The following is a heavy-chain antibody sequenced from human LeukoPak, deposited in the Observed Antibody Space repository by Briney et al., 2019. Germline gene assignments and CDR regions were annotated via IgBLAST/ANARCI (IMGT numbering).Heavy chain of an antibody. CDR1: GSSFTSYW. CDR3: ARLALFGSREAFDI. CDR2: IYPGDSDT. J-gene: IGHJ3*02. V-gene: IGHV5-51*01. D-gene: IGHD3-10*02. Sequence: GASLQISSKGSGSSFTSYWIGWVRQMPGKGLEWMGIIYPGDSDTRYSPSFQGQVTISADKSISTAYLQWSSLKASDTAMYYCARLALFGSREAFDIWGQGTMVTVSS.